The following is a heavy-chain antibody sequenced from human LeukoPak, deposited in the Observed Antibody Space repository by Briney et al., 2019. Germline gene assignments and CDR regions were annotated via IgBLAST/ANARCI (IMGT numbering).Heavy chain of an antibody. Sequence: HPGGSLRLSCTASGFTFSSYAMSWVRQAPGKGLEWVSAISGSGGSTYYADSVKGRFTISRDNSKNTLNLQMNSLRAEDTAVYYCANYFLPSLDWGQGTLVTVSS. CDR2: ISGSGGST. CDR1: GFTFSSYA. D-gene: IGHD3-9*01. J-gene: IGHJ4*02. CDR3: ANYFLPSLD. V-gene: IGHV3-23*01.